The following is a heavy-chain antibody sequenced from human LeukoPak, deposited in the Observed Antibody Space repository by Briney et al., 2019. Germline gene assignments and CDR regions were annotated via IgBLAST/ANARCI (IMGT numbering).Heavy chain of an antibody. J-gene: IGHJ4*02. D-gene: IGHD2-21*02. CDR2: ISSSSSYI. CDR3: ARGLVTLDY. V-gene: IGHV3-21*04. CDR1: GFTFSSYS. Sequence: TTGGSLRLSCAASGFTFSSYSMNWVRQAPGKGLEWVSSISSSSSYIYYADSVKGRFTISRDNAKNSLYLQMNSLRVEDTALYYCARGLVTLDYWGQGTLVTVSS.